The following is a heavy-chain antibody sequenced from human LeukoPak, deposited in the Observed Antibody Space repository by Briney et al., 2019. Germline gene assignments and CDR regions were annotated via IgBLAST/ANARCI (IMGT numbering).Heavy chain of an antibody. CDR2: IYYSGST. V-gene: IGHV4-59*08. J-gene: IGHJ4*02. CDR1: GGSISSYY. Sequence: SETLSLTCTVSGGSISSYYWSWIRQPPGKGLEWIGYIYYSGSTNYNPSLKSRVTISVDTSKNQFSLKLSSVTAADTAVYYCARLGANFDYWGQGTLVTVSS. CDR3: ARLGANFDY.